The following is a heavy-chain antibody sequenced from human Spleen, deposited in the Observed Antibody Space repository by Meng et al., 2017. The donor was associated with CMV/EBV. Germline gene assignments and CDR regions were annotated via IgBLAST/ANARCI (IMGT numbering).Heavy chain of an antibody. CDR3: ATSWTFDP. Sequence: SLRLSCAASAFTFCSYSMNWVRQAPGKGLEWVSSISTTGDYIYYADSVKGRFAISRDNAKNSLYLQMNSLRAEDTAVYYCATSWTFDPWGQGTLVTVS. D-gene: IGHD3/OR15-3a*01. V-gene: IGHV3-21*01. CDR1: AFTFCSYS. J-gene: IGHJ5*02. CDR2: ISTTGDYI.